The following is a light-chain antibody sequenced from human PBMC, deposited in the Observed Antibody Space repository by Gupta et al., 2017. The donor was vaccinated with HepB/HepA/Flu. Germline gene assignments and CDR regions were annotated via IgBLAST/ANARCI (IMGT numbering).Light chain of an antibody. V-gene: IGLV1-51*02. CDR1: SSNIGNNY. J-gene: IGLJ2*01. CDR2: EDY. Sequence: QSVLTQPPSVSAALGQKVTISCSGSSSNIGNNYVSWYQQLPGSAPKLLIYEDYKRPSGIPDRFSGSKSGTSATLGITVLQTGDEADYYCGTWDSSLSAAVFGGGTELTVL. CDR3: GTWDSSLSAAV.